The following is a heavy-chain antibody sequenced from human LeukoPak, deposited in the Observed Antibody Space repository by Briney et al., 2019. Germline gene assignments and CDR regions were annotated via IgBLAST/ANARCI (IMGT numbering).Heavy chain of an antibody. CDR3: ARGSRWFGELIRRGEYYFDY. CDR2: INSDGSST. J-gene: IGHJ4*02. CDR1: GFTFSSYW. Sequence: AGGSLRLSCAASGFTFSSYWMHWVRQAPGKGLVWVSRINSDGSSTSYADSVKGRFTISRDNSKNTLYLQMNSLRAEDTAVYYCARGSRWFGELIRRGEYYFDYWGQGTLVTVSS. V-gene: IGHV3-74*01. D-gene: IGHD3-10*01.